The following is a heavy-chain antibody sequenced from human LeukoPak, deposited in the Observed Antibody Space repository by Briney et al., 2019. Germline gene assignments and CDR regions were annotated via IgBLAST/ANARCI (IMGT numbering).Heavy chain of an antibody. V-gene: IGHV3-74*01. Sequence: GGSLRLSCAASGFTFSSYWMHWVRQAPGKGLVWVSRINSDGSSTTYADSVKGRFTISRDNAKNTLNLQMNSLRAGDTALYYCTREDLVGAKSLDYWGQGTLVTVSS. CDR1: GFTFSSYW. D-gene: IGHD1-26*01. CDR3: TREDLVGAKSLDY. J-gene: IGHJ4*02. CDR2: INSDGSST.